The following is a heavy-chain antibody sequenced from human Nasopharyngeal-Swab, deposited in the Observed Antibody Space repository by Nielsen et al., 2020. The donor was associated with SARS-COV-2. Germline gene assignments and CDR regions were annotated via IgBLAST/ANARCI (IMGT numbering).Heavy chain of an antibody. D-gene: IGHD4-11*01. CDR3: ARYSNYYYYYGMDV. Sequence: ASVKVSCKASGYTFTGYYMHWVRQAPGQGLEWMGWINPNSGGTNYAQKFQGRVTMTRDTSISTAYMELRRLRSDDTAVYYCARYSNYYYYYGMDVWGQGTTVTVSS. J-gene: IGHJ6*02. CDR2: INPNSGGT. V-gene: IGHV1-2*02. CDR1: GYTFTGYY.